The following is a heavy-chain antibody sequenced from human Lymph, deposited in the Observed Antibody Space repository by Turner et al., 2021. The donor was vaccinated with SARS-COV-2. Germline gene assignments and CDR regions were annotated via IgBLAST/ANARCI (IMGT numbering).Heavy chain of an antibody. CDR1: GFTFSSHG. CDR2: IWYDGSNK. D-gene: IGHD1-26*01. Sequence: VQLVESGGGVVQPRRSLRPPYAASGFTFSSHGMHWVRQAPGKGLEWVAVIWYDGSNKYHADSVKGRFTISRDNSKNTLYLQMNSLRAEDTAVYYCAREGVVGATSGLDYWGQGTLVTVSS. J-gene: IGHJ4*02. CDR3: AREGVVGATSGLDY. V-gene: IGHV3-33*01.